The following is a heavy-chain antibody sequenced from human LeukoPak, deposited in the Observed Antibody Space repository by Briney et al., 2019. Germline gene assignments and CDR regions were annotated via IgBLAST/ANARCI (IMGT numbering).Heavy chain of an antibody. CDR3: AKDPRIAAAEDY. J-gene: IGHJ4*02. V-gene: IGHV3-48*01. CDR2: ISSSSSTI. CDR1: GFTFSSYS. D-gene: IGHD6-13*01. Sequence: GGSLRLSCAASGFTFSSYSMNWVRQAPGKGLEWVSYISSSSSTIYYADSVKGRFTISRDNSKNTLYLQMNSLRAEDTAVYYCAKDPRIAAAEDYWGQGTLVTVSS.